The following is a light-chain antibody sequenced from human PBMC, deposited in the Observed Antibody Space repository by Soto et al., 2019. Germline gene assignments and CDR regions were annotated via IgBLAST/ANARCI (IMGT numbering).Light chain of an antibody. Sequence: DIVMTQSPDSLAVSLGERATINCKSSQSVLYSSNNKNYLAWYQQRPGQPPKLLIYWASTRESAVPDRFSCSGSETNYTLPLTSLQDEDEAVYCCQQYEITNRSFSQGTKLEIK. CDR3: QQYEITNRS. CDR1: QSVLYSSNNKNY. J-gene: IGKJ2*01. V-gene: IGKV4-1*01. CDR2: WAS.